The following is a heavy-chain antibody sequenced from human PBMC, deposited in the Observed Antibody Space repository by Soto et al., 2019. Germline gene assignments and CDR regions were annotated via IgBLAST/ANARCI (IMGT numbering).Heavy chain of an antibody. D-gene: IGHD1-26*01. Sequence: RLSCTASGFTFNTHWMHWVRQAPGKGLVWVSRIYFDGITTNYADSVKGRLTVSRDNAKNTVYLHVNTLRDEDTAVYYCATGGATGVDYWGQGTLVTVSS. CDR1: GFTFNTHW. J-gene: IGHJ4*02. CDR3: ATGGATGVDY. V-gene: IGHV3-74*01. CDR2: IYFDGITT.